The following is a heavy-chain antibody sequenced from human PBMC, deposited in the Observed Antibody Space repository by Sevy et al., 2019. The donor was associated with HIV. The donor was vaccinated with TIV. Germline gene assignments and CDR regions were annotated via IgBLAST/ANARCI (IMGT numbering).Heavy chain of an antibody. J-gene: IGHJ4*02. CDR1: GFSFNNYN. CDR3: VRNEDI. CDR2: ISYDGTNE. V-gene: IGHV3-30*03. Sequence: GGSLRLSCAASGFSFNNYNMHWVRQVPGKGLEWVALISYDGTNEYYADSVKDRFTVSRDNSRDTLFVQMDSLRLEDTGVYYCVRNEDIWGQGTLVTVSS.